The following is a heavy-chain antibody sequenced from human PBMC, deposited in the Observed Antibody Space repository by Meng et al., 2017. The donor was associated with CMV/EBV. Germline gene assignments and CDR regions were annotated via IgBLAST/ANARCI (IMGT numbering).Heavy chain of an antibody. Sequence: QVQLQASGPGLGKPSETLSLTCTVSGGAISSYYWSWIRQPAGKGLEWIGRIYTSGSTNYNPSLKSRVTMSVDTSKNQFSLKLSSVTAADTAVYYCAREIVVVPAAIDNWFDPWGQGTLVTVSS. CDR2: IYTSGST. CDR3: AREIVVVPAAIDNWFDP. V-gene: IGHV4-4*07. D-gene: IGHD2-2*02. CDR1: GGAISSYY. J-gene: IGHJ5*02.